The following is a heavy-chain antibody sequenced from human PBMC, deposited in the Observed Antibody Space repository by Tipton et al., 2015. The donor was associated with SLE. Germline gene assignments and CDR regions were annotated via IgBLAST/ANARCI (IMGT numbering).Heavy chain of an antibody. CDR1: GGSISSSSYY. D-gene: IGHD3-16*01. CDR3: ARGWGGVD. Sequence: TLSLTCTVSGGSISSSSYYWGWIRQPPGKGLEWIGSIYYSGSTYCNPSPKSRVTISVDTSKNQFSLKLSSVTAADTAVYYCARGWGGVDWGQGTLVTVSS. CDR2: IYYSGST. V-gene: IGHV4-39*01. J-gene: IGHJ4*02.